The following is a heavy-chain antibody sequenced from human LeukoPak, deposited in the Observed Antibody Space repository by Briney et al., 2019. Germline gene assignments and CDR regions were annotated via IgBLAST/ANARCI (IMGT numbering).Heavy chain of an antibody. Sequence: PGGSLRLSCAASGFTFSSYAMHWVRQAPGKGLEWVAVISYDGSNKYYADSVKGRFTISRDNSKNTLYLQMNSPRAEDTAVYYCARSSIAAAGIGSYYYYGMDVWGQGTTVTVSS. V-gene: IGHV3-30*04. CDR1: GFTFSSYA. D-gene: IGHD6-13*01. CDR2: ISYDGSNK. CDR3: ARSSIAAAGIGSYYYYGMDV. J-gene: IGHJ6*02.